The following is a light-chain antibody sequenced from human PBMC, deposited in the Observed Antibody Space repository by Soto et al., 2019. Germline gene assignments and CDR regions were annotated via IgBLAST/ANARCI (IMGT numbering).Light chain of an antibody. CDR2: DAS. V-gene: IGKV3-11*01. CDR3: QPRSNWLRGLT. J-gene: IGKJ4*01. CDR1: QSVSSY. Sequence: EIVLTQSPATLSLSPGERATLSCRASQSVSSYLAWYQQKPGQAPRLLIYDASNRATGIPARFSGSGSGTDFTLTISSLEPEDFAVYYCQPRSNWLRGLTFGGGTKVEIK.